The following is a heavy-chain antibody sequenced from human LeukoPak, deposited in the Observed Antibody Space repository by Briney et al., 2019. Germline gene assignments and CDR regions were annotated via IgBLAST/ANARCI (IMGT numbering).Heavy chain of an antibody. CDR2: MSYDGRYR. CDR1: GFTFDFYA. V-gene: IGHV3-30*03. CDR3: ARSELYYGSESYYHLDY. D-gene: IGHD3-10*01. J-gene: IGHJ4*01. Sequence: PGGSLRLSCITSGFTFDFYAMHWVRQAPGKGLEWVAVMSYDGRYRYYADSAKGRFTISRDNSKRTLYLEMSSLRPEDTALYYCARSELYYGSESYYHLDYWGHGTLVTVSS.